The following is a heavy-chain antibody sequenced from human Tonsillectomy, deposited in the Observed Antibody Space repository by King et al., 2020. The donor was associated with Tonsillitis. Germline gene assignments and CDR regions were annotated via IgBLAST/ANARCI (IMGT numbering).Heavy chain of an antibody. D-gene: IGHD3-10*01. CDR1: GFTVSSNY. CDR2: IYSGGST. V-gene: IGHV3-53*01. Sequence: VQLVESGGGLIQPGGSLRLSCAASGFTVSSNYMSWVRQAPGKGLEWVSVIYSGGSTYYADSVKGRFTISRDNSKNTLYLQMNSLRAEDTAVYYCARDVNEYGWGRGRGRYYYYYGMDVWGQGTTVTVSS. CDR3: ARDVNEYGWGRGRGRYYYYYGMDV. J-gene: IGHJ6*02.